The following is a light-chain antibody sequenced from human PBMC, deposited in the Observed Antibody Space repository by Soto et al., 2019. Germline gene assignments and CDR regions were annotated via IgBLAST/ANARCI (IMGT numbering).Light chain of an antibody. CDR3: QQRYNWPIT. Sequence: EIVMTQSPATLSLSPGERATLSCRASESVSTNLAWYQQKPGQAPRLLIFGASTRATGIPARFSGSGSGRDFTLTISSLEPEDFSVYYCQQRYNWPITFGQGTRLEI. J-gene: IGKJ5*01. V-gene: IGKV3-15*01. CDR1: ESVSTN. CDR2: GAS.